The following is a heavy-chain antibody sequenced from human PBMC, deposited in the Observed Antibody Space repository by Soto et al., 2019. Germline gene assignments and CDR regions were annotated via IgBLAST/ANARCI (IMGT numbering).Heavy chain of an antibody. Sequence: SETLSLTCAVYGGSFSGYYWSWIRLPPGKGLERIGEINHSGSTNCNPSLKSRVTISVDTSKNQFSLKLSSVTAADTAVYYCARGLTTVTTVRYFDYWGHGTLVTVSS. CDR1: GGSFSGYY. CDR3: ARGLTTVTTVRYFDY. CDR2: INHSGST. J-gene: IGHJ4*01. V-gene: IGHV4-34*01. D-gene: IGHD4-17*01.